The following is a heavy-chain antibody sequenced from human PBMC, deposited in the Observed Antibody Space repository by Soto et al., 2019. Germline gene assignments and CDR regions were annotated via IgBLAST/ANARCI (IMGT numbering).Heavy chain of an antibody. D-gene: IGHD1-1*01. CDR1: GGSFSDSY. Sequence: KTSETLSLTCAVFGGSFSDSYWSWIRQSPGKGLEWIGEISNSGRTYYNPSLKSRVTISGDTSKNQFSLEVRSVAAADTGTYYCARGRPAIATRWFDSWGQGILVTVSS. J-gene: IGHJ5*01. CDR3: ARGRPAIATRWFDS. CDR2: ISNSGRT. V-gene: IGHV4-34*01.